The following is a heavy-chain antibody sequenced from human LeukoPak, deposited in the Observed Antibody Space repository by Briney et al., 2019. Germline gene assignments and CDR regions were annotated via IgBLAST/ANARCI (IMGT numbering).Heavy chain of an antibody. CDR1: GFTFSSYD. CDR3: AKGYYCHF. J-gene: IGHJ4*02. V-gene: IGHV3-23*01. D-gene: IGHD3-22*01. Sequence: PSGGSLRLSCAASGFTFSSYDMTWVRQAPGKGLEWVSTFGGSGTSTYYADSVKGRFTISRDNSKNTLYLQMNGLRAEDTAVYYCAKGYYCHFWGQGTLVTVSS. CDR2: FGGSGTST.